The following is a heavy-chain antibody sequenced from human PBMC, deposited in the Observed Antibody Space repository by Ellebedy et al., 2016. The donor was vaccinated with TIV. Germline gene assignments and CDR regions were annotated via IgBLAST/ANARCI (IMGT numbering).Heavy chain of an antibody. CDR1: GFTVSSNY. D-gene: IGHD4-17*01. CDR3: ARGGYGDYEYYFDY. V-gene: IGHV3-53*01. CDR2: IYSGGST. J-gene: IGHJ4*02. Sequence: GESLKISXAASGFTVSSNYMSWVRQAPGKGLEWVSVIYSGGSTYYADSVKGRFTISRDNSKNTLYLQMNSLRAEDTAVYYCARGGYGDYEYYFDYWGQGTLVTVSS.